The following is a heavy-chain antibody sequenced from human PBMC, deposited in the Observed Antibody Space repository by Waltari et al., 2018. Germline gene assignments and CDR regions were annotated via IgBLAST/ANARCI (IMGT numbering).Heavy chain of an antibody. CDR1: GYTFTSYG. Sequence: QVQLVQSGAEVKKPGASVKVSCKASGYTFTSYGISWVRQATGQGLEWMGWISAYNGNTNYAQKLQGRVIMTTDTSTSTAYMELRSLRSDDTAVYYCARVSSRLFYYYDSSGDPRDAFDIWGQGTMVTVSS. V-gene: IGHV1-18*01. J-gene: IGHJ3*02. CDR3: ARVSSRLFYYYDSSGDPRDAFDI. D-gene: IGHD3-22*01. CDR2: ISAYNGNT.